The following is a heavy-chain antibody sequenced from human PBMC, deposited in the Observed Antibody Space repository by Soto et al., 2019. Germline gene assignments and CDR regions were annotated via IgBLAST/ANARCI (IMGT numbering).Heavy chain of an antibody. CDR3: AKPPNYYDSSGYYDD. CDR1: GFTFSSYW. Sequence: GGSLRLSCAASGFTFSSYWMHWVRQAPGKGLVWVSRINSDGSSTSYADSVKGRFTISRDNAKNTLYLQMNSLRAEDTAVYYCAKPPNYYDSSGYYDDWGQGTLVTVSS. CDR2: INSDGSST. J-gene: IGHJ4*02. V-gene: IGHV3-74*01. D-gene: IGHD3-22*01.